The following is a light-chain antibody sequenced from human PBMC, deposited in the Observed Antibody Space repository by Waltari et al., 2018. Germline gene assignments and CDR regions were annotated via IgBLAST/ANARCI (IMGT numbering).Light chain of an antibody. V-gene: IGKV1-39*01. CDR2: AAS. CDR1: QSISSY. J-gene: IGKJ1*01. CDR3: QQSYSTLTWT. Sequence: DPQMTQSPPSLSASLVDRVTTNCRASQSISSYLNWYQQKPGKAPKLLIYAASSLQSGVPSRFSGSGSGTDFTLTISSLQPEDFATYYGQQSYSTLTWTFGQGTKVEIK.